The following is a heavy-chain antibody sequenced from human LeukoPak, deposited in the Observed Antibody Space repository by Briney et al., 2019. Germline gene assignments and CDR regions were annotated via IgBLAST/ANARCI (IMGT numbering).Heavy chain of an antibody. D-gene: IGHD2-21*02. V-gene: IGHV4-59*01. Sequence: SETLSLTCTVSGGSISSYYWTWIRQPPGKGLEWIGYIHYSGSSRSHPSLNSRATMSVDTSKSQFSLKLTSVTAADTAVYYCARGRRTAVVTDFDYWGQGTLVTVSS. CDR1: GGSISSYY. J-gene: IGHJ4*02. CDR3: ARGRRTAVVTDFDY. CDR2: IHYSGSS.